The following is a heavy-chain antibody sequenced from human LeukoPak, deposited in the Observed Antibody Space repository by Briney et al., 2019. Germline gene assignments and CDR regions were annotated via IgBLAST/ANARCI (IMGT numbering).Heavy chain of an antibody. J-gene: IGHJ4*02. CDR1: AYTLSDLS. CDR2: FDPDDGDT. CDR3: ATVRDYHDAFDF. V-gene: IGHV1-24*01. D-gene: IGHD4-11*01. Sequence: ASVTVSCKVSAYTLSDLSMHWVRQAPGKGLEWMGGFDPDDGDTIYAQRFQGRVTMTEDTSTDTAYMELSSLRSEDTAVYYCATVRDYHDAFDFWGQGTLVTVSS.